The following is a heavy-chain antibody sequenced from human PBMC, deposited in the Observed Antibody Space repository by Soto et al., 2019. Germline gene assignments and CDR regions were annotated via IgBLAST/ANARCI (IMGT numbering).Heavy chain of an antibody. CDR2: IYPGDSDT. V-gene: IGHV5-51*01. CDR1: GYSFTSYW. J-gene: IGHJ6*03. Sequence: PGESLKISCKGSGYSFTSYWIGWVRQMPGKGLEWMGIIYPGDSDTRYSPSFRGQVTISADKSISTAYLQWSSLKASDTAMYYCASLGVTKLYYYYYYMDVWGKGTTVTVSS. D-gene: IGHD4-4*01. CDR3: ASLGVTKLYYYYYYMDV.